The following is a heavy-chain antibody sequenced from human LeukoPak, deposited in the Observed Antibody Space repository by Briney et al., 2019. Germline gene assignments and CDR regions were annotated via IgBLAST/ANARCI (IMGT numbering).Heavy chain of an antibody. J-gene: IGHJ4*02. D-gene: IGHD5-18*01. V-gene: IGHV3-11*05. CDR2: ISSTTNYT. Sequence: GGSLRLSCAASGFDFSDFHMSWLRQAPGKGLEWLSYISSTTNYTDHADSVKSRFTISRDNAKNSLYLQLNSLRAEDTAVYYCARGYSFGLRGFDYWGQGTLVTVSS. CDR1: GFDFSDFH. CDR3: ARGYSFGLRGFDY.